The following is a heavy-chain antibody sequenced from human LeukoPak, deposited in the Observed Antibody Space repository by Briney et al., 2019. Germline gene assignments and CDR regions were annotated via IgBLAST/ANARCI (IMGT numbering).Heavy chain of an antibody. D-gene: IGHD4-17*01. V-gene: IGHV4-59*11. CDR2: ISYIGST. J-gene: IGHJ3*02. Sequence: SETLSLTCAVSDDSFSSHYWTWIRQPPGKGLEWIGHISYIGSTNYNPSLKSRVTISIDTSRNQFSLRLSSVTAADTAVYYCARDLVTVTKGFDIWGQGTMVSVSS. CDR1: DDSFSSHY. CDR3: ARDLVTVTKGFDI.